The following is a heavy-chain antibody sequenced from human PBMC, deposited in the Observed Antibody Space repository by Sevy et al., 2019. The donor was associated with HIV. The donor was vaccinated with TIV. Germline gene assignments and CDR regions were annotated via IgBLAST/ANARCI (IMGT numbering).Heavy chain of an antibody. Sequence: GGSLRLSCAASGFTFSSYAMSWVRQAPGKGLEWVSAISGSGGSTYYADSVKGRFTISRDNSKNTLYLKMNSLRAEDTAVYYCAKSYYYGSGSPTPFDYWGQGTLVTVSS. V-gene: IGHV3-23*01. CDR3: AKSYYYGSGSPTPFDY. J-gene: IGHJ4*02. D-gene: IGHD3-10*01. CDR1: GFTFSSYA. CDR2: ISGSGGST.